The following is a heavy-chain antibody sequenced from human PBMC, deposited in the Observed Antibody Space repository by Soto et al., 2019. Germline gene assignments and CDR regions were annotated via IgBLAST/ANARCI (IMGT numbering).Heavy chain of an antibody. CDR3: ARDHDYGGWGGFDI. V-gene: IGHV3-48*02. D-gene: IGHD4-17*01. CDR2: ISSSSSTI. Sequence: GGSLRLSCAASGFTFSSYSMNWVRQAPGKGLEWVSYISSSSSTIYYADSVKGRFTISRDNAKNSLYLQMNSLRDEDTAVYYCARDHDYGGWGGFDIWGQGTMVTVSS. J-gene: IGHJ3*02. CDR1: GFTFSSYS.